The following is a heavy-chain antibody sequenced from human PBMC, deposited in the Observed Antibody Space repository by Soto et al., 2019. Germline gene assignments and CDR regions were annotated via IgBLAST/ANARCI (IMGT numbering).Heavy chain of an antibody. Sequence: GGSLRLSCAASGFTFSSYAMSWVRQAPGKGLEWVSAISGSGGSTYYADSVKGRFTISRDNSKNTLYLQMNSLRAEDTAVYYCPKDVLRQIFRVVIRTNYFDYWGQGTLVTVSS. CDR1: GFTFSSYA. D-gene: IGHD3-3*01. J-gene: IGHJ4*02. CDR2: ISGSGGST. CDR3: PKDVLRQIFRVVIRTNYFDY. V-gene: IGHV3-23*01.